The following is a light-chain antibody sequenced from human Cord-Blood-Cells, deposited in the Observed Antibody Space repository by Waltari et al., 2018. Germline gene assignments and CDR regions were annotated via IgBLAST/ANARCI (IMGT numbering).Light chain of an antibody. CDR2: EGS. CDR1: RSDVGRYNL. V-gene: IGLV2-23*01. Sequence: QSALTQPASVSGSPGQSITISCTGTRSDVGRYNLVSWYQQHPGKAPKLRIYEGSKRPAGVSNRFSGSKSGNTASLTISGLQAEDEADYYCCSYAGSSTHVVFGGGTKLTVL. J-gene: IGLJ2*01. CDR3: CSYAGSSTHVV.